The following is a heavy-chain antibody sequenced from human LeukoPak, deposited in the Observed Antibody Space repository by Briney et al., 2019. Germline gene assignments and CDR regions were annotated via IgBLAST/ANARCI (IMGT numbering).Heavy chain of an antibody. CDR1: GFTFSRYS. CDR3: ARDPHSLDY. Sequence: PGGSLRLSCTASGFTFSRYSMNWVRQAPGRGLEWVAYIAYTGTIHYADSVRGRFAISRDNAKSSLYLQMNSLRAEDTAVYYCARDPHSLDYWGQGTRVTVSS. CDR2: IAYTGTI. V-gene: IGHV3-48*01. J-gene: IGHJ4*02.